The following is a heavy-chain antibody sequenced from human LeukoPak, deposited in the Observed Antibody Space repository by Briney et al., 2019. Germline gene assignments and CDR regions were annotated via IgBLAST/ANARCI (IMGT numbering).Heavy chain of an antibody. J-gene: IGHJ6*02. CDR1: GASISTGGYY. CDR2: IYYTGSV. Sequence: SETLSLTCTFSGASISTGGYYWTWIRQPPGEGLEWIGYIYYTGSVDYNPSLRSRLTISLDTSKNQFSLKLNSVTAADTAVYYCAREHTYYFGSQASTLDVWGQGTAVTVSS. D-gene: IGHD3-10*01. V-gene: IGHV4-31*03. CDR3: AREHTYYFGSQASTLDV.